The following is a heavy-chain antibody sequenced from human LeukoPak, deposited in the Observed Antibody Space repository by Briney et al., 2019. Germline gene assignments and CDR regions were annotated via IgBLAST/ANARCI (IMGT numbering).Heavy chain of an antibody. CDR2: LYHTGSA. CDR1: GDSIRSSGYY. V-gene: IGHV4-39*02. CDR3: ARTYDYVWGSYRSHSFDS. Sequence: SETLSLTCTVSGDSIRSSGYYWGWIRQPPGKGLEWIGSLYHTGSAYYNPSLKSRVTISMDVSKNHFSLKLSSVTAADTAVYYCARTYDYVWGSYRSHSFDSWGQGTLVTVSS. D-gene: IGHD3-16*02. J-gene: IGHJ4*02.